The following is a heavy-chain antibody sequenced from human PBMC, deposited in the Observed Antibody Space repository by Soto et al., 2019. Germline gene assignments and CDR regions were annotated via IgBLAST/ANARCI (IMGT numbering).Heavy chain of an antibody. D-gene: IGHD3-16*01. V-gene: IGHV3-33*01. Sequence: QVQLVESGGGVVQPGRSLRLSCAASGFTFSSYAMHWVRQAPGKGLEWVAVIWYDGSNKYYADSVKGRFTISRDNSKNTLYMQMNSLRAEDTAVYYCARDQDGGGHFDYWGQGTLVTVSS. CDR1: GFTFSSYA. CDR2: IWYDGSNK. CDR3: ARDQDGGGHFDY. J-gene: IGHJ4*02.